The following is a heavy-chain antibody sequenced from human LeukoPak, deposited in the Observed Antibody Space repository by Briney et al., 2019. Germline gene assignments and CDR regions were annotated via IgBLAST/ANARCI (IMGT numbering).Heavy chain of an antibody. J-gene: IGHJ6*04. Sequence: PGGSLRLSCAASGFTFSSYGMSWVRQAPGKGVEWVSAISGSGGSTYYADSVKGRFTISRDNAKNSLYLQMNSLRAEDTAVYYCAELGITMIGGVWGKGTTVTISS. CDR3: AELGITMIGGV. D-gene: IGHD3-10*02. CDR2: ISGSGGST. CDR1: GFTFSSYG. V-gene: IGHV3-23*01.